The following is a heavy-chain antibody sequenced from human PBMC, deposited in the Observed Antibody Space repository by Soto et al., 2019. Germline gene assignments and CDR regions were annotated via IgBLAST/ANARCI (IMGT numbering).Heavy chain of an antibody. D-gene: IGHD2-2*01. CDR2: ISDGGLT. CDR1: GGSIYTYY. CDR3: AGYGSSSICPEDHYFGLEV. J-gene: IGHJ6*02. V-gene: IGHV4-59*01. Sequence: PSETLSLTCNVSGGSIYTYYWTWIRQSPGKGLEWIGYISDGGLTNYNPSLKSRVTISVDTSKKQVSLKLSSVSAADTAIYFCAGYGSSSICPEDHYFGLEVWGPGTTVTVSS.